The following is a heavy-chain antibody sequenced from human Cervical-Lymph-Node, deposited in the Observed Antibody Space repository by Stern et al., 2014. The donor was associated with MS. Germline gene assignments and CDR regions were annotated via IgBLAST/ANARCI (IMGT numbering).Heavy chain of an antibody. CDR1: GGTFSSSYA. CDR2: IIPIIGLA. V-gene: IGHV1-69*09. CDR3: ARGVVSNRAAATLHNLFDP. Sequence: QVQLVQSGAEVKKPGSSMNVSCKTSGGTFSSSYAITWMRQAPGQGLEWMGRIIPIIGLANYAQKFQGRVTITADTSTSTTFMELSSLRSEDTAVYYCARGVVSNRAAATLHNLFDPWGQGTLVTVSS. D-gene: IGHD2-15*01. J-gene: IGHJ5*02.